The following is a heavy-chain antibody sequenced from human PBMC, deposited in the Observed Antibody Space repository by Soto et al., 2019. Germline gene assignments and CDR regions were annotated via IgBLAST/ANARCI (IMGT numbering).Heavy chain of an antibody. J-gene: IGHJ3*02. CDR2: FDPEDGET. D-gene: IGHD3-10*01. CDR3: ATPLWFGELSHDAFDI. CDR1: GYTLTELS. Sequence: VSVKVSCKVSGYTLTELSMHWVRQAPGKGLEWMGGFDPEDGETIYAQKFQGRVTMTEDTSTDTAYMELSSLRSEDTAVYYCATPLWFGELSHDAFDIWGQGTMVTVSS. V-gene: IGHV1-24*01.